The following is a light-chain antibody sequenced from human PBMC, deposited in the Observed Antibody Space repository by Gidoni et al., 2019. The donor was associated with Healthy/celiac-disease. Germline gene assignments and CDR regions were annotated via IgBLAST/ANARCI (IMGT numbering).Light chain of an antibody. V-gene: IGKV3-11*01. Sequence: EIGLTQSPATLSFSPGERATLSCRASQSVSSYLAWYQQKPGQAPRLLIYDASTRATGIPARLSGSGSGTDFTLTISSLEPEDFAVYYCQQRSNWPPITFGQGTRLEIK. CDR2: DAS. CDR3: QQRSNWPPIT. CDR1: QSVSSY. J-gene: IGKJ5*01.